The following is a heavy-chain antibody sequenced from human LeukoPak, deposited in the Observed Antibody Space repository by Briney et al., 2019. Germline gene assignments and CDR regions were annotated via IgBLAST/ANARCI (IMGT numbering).Heavy chain of an antibody. J-gene: IGHJ4*02. CDR1: GFTFSSYW. CDR2: IKQGGSEK. D-gene: IGHD4-11*01. V-gene: IGHV3-7*01. Sequence: GGSLRLSCAASGFTFSSYWMSWVRQAPGKGLEWVANIKQGGSEKYYVDSVKGRFTISRDNAKNSLYLQMNSLRAEDTAVYYCARDQSNYVVGYDYWGQGTLVTVSS. CDR3: ARDQSNYVVGYDY.